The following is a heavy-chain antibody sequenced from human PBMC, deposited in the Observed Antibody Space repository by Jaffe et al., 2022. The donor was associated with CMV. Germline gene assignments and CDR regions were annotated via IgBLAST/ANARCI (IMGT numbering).Heavy chain of an antibody. CDR3: ARDVGYYDSSGYYYPDAFDI. V-gene: IGHV3-48*02. J-gene: IGHJ3*02. CDR2: ISSSSSTI. CDR1: GFTFSSYS. D-gene: IGHD3-22*01. Sequence: EVQLVESGGGLVQPGGSLRLSCAASGFTFSSYSMNWVRQAPGKGLEWVSYISSSSSTIYYADSVKGRFTISRDNAKNSLYLQMNSLRDEDTAVYYCARDVGYYDSSGYYYPDAFDIWGQGTMVTVSS.